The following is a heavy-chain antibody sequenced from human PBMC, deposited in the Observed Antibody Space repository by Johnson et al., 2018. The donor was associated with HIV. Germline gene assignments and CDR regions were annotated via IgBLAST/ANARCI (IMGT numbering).Heavy chain of an antibody. D-gene: IGHD2-21*01. CDR1: GFTFSSNY. Sequence: EVQLVESGGGLVQPGGSLRLSCAASGFTFSSNYMSWVRQAAGKGLEWVGRTKNKANSYTTEYAASVKGRFTISRDDSKNSLYLQMNSLKTEDTAVYYCALSYSLDAFDIWGQGTMVTVSS. CDR2: TKNKANSYTT. V-gene: IGHV3-72*01. J-gene: IGHJ3*02. CDR3: ALSYSLDAFDI.